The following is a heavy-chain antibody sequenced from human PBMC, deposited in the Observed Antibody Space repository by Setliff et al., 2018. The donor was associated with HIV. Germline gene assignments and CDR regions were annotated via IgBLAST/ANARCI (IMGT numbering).Heavy chain of an antibody. Sequence: GGSLRLSCAASGFTFSSYSMNWVRQAPGKGLEWVSYISSTSSTIYYADSVKGRFTISRDNAKKSLYLQMNSLRAEDTAVYYCARDSRARGIEYGMDVWGQGTTVTVSS. CDR2: ISSTSSTI. V-gene: IGHV3-48*04. CDR3: ARDSRARGIEYGMDV. CDR1: GFTFSSYS. J-gene: IGHJ6*02. D-gene: IGHD3-16*01.